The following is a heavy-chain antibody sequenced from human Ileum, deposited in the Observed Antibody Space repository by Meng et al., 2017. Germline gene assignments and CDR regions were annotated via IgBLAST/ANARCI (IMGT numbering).Heavy chain of an antibody. V-gene: IGHV3-21*02. CDR3: ASDPNWSTT. CDR1: RSIFDSYD. J-gene: IGHJ5*02. CDR2: MGLGHSHG. Sequence: QLVESGGGLVKPGWSLRLSCVGSRSIFDSYDMTWIRQAPGKGPEWVASMGLGHSHGSYADSVIGRFTVSRDNAKTSFFLQMNSLRAEDTAIYYCASDPNWSTTWGQGTLVTVSS.